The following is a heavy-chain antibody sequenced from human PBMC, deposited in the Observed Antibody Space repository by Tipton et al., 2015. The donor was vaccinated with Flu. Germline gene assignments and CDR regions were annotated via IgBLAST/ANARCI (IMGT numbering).Heavy chain of an antibody. CDR3: AREGRNSGGLDY. CDR1: GASMKRSNHY. J-gene: IGHJ4*02. D-gene: IGHD1-26*01. Sequence: TLSLTCSVSGASMKRSNHYWGWIRQPPGKGLEWIGSIYFSGTPYYSPSLESRVTISEDTSKNQFSLKLSSVTAADTAVYFCAREGRNSGGLDYWGQGTLVTVSS. V-gene: IGHV4-39*07. CDR2: IYFSGTP.